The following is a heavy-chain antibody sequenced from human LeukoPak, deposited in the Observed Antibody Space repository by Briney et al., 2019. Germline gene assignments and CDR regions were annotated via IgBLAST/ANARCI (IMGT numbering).Heavy chain of an antibody. CDR1: GFTFSSYG. V-gene: IGHV3-33*08. CDR2: IWYDGSNK. D-gene: IGHD3-22*01. Sequence: PGGSLRLSCVASGFTFSSYGMHWVRQAPGKGLEWVAVIWYDGSNKYYADSVKGRFTISRDNSKNTLYLQMNSLRAEDTAVYYCARARLGDSSGYYYWGQGTLVTVSS. J-gene: IGHJ4*02. CDR3: ARARLGDSSGYYY.